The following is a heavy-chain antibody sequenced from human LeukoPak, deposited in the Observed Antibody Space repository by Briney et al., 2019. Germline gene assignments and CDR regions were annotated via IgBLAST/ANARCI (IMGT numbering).Heavy chain of an antibody. V-gene: IGHV4-59*08. CDR3: ARQETIHGLTTCRWYFDL. Sequence: SETLALTCTVSGGSISSYDWSWIREAPVKGLVGLGNIFDSGSTNDKPALKSRVAVSVGTSKEQCSLNLRSGTAADAAVNYGARQETIHGLTTCRWYFDLCGRGTLVTVSS. D-gene: IGHD4-11*01. CDR2: IFDSGST. CDR1: GGSISSYD. J-gene: IGHJ2*01.